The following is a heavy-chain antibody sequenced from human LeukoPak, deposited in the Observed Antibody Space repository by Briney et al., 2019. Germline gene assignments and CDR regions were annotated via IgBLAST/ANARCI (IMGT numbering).Heavy chain of an antibody. CDR3: ARTGYYYDSSGTFDY. V-gene: IGHV4-30-2*01. Sequence: PSETLSLTCIVSGGSLSSGGYYWSWIRQPPGRGLEWMGYIYHSGSTYYNPPLKSRVTISVDRSKNQFSLKLSSVTAADTAVYYCARTGYYYDSSGTFDYRGQGTLVTVSS. CDR2: IYHSGST. J-gene: IGHJ4*02. CDR1: GGSLSSGGYY. D-gene: IGHD3-22*01.